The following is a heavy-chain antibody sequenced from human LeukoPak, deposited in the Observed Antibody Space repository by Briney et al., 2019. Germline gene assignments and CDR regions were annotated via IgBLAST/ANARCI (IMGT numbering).Heavy chain of an antibody. V-gene: IGHV3-23*01. Sequence: PGGSLRLSCAASGFTFSSYAMSWVRQAPGKGLEWVSAISGSGGSTYYADSVKGRFTISRDNFKNTLYLQMNSLRAEDTAVYYCAKEDDSSGYYPSDWFDPWGQGTLVTVSS. CDR1: GFTFSSYA. CDR2: ISGSGGST. J-gene: IGHJ5*02. CDR3: AKEDDSSGYYPSDWFDP. D-gene: IGHD3-22*01.